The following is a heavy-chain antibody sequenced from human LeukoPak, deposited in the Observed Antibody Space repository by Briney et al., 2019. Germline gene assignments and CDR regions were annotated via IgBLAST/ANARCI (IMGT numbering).Heavy chain of an antibody. Sequence: GASVKVSCKASGYTFTSYYMHWVRQAPGQGLEWMGIINPSGGSTSYAQKFQGRVTMTRDTSTSTVYMELSSLRSEDTAVYYCARGEFRGVIITAYDAFDIWGQGTMVTVSS. CDR1: GYTFTSYY. V-gene: IGHV1-46*01. D-gene: IGHD3-10*01. CDR2: INPSGGST. J-gene: IGHJ3*02. CDR3: ARGEFRGVIITAYDAFDI.